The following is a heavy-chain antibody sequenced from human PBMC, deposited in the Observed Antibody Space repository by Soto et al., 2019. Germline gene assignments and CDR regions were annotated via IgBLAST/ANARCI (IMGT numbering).Heavy chain of an antibody. Sequence: QVRLVQSGAEGKKPGASVKVSCETSGYTFANYPMHWVRQAPGQTLEWMGWINAGNGYTKYSQKFQGRVTITRDTSASIAYMELSSLRSEDTAVYYCARAKIITTLEYWGQGTLVTVSS. V-gene: IGHV1-3*01. CDR3: ARAKIITTLEY. D-gene: IGHD3-10*01. J-gene: IGHJ4*02. CDR1: GYTFANYP. CDR2: INAGNGYT.